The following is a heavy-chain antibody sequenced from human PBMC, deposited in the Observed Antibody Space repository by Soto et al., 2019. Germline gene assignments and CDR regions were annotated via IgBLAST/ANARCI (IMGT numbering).Heavy chain of an antibody. CDR2: INPNSGGT. CDR1: GYTFTGYY. D-gene: IGHD3-22*01. Sequence: ASVKVSCKASGYTFTGYYMHWVRQAPGQGLEWMGWINPNSGGTNYAQKFQGWVTMTRDTSISTAYMELSRLRSDDTAVYYCARATYYYDSSGYEKYYGMDVWGQGTTVTVS. CDR3: ARATYYYDSSGYEKYYGMDV. V-gene: IGHV1-2*04. J-gene: IGHJ6*02.